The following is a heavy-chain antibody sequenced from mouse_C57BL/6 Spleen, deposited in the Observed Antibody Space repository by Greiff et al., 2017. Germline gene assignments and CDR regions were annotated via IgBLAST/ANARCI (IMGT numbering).Heavy chain of an antibody. CDR1: GFTFSSYG. V-gene: IGHV5-6*01. Sequence: EVQGVESGGDLVKPGGSLKLSCAASGFTFSSYGMSWVRQTPDKRLEWVATISSGGSYTYYPDSVKGRFTISRDNAKNTLYLQMSSLKSEHTAMYYCASITTVVAPYAMDYWGQGTSVTVSS. D-gene: IGHD1-1*01. CDR2: ISSGGSYT. J-gene: IGHJ4*01. CDR3: ASITTVVAPYAMDY.